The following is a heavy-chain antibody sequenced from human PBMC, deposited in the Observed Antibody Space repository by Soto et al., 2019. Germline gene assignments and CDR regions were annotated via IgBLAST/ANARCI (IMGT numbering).Heavy chain of an antibody. D-gene: IGHD3-10*01. CDR1: GYTFTSYQ. CDR3: ARVAITLIRGLKVDFYSMDV. J-gene: IGHJ6*02. V-gene: IGHV1-18*04. CDR2: ISVYNGNK. Sequence: ASVKVSCKASGYTFTSYQMHWVRQAPGQGLEWLGWISVYNGNKNYAKKVQGRVSMTADTSTSTAHMELRSLQSDDTAVYFCARVAITLIRGLKVDFYSMDVWGQGTTVTVSS.